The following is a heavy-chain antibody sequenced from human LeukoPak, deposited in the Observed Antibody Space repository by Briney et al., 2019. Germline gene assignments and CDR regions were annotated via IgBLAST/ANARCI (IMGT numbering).Heavy chain of an antibody. D-gene: IGHD6-19*01. CDR3: ARGRYSSGWYEFDY. Sequence: SETLSLTCTVSGGSISSSSYYWGWIRQPPGKGLEWIGSIYYSGSTYSNPSLKSRVTISVDTSKNQFSLKLSSVTAADTAMYYCARGRYSSGWYEFDYWGQGTLVTVSS. V-gene: IGHV4-39*07. J-gene: IGHJ4*02. CDR1: GGSISSSSYY. CDR2: IYYSGST.